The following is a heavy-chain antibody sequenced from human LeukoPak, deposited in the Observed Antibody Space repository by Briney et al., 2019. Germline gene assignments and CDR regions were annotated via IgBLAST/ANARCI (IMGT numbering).Heavy chain of an antibody. CDR3: ARWFSAARGASSRWYFDL. CDR2: IYHSGST. Sequence: SQTLSLTCTVSGGSISSGGYYWSWIRQPPGKGLEWIGYIYHSGSTYYNPSLKSRVTISVDRSKNQFSLKLSSVTAADTAVYYCARWFSAARGASSRWYFDLWGRGTLVTVSS. V-gene: IGHV4-30-2*01. J-gene: IGHJ2*01. CDR1: GGSISSGGYY. D-gene: IGHD2-2*01.